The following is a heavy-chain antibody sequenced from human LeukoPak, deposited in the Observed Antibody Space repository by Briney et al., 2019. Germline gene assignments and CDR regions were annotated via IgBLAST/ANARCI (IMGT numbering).Heavy chain of an antibody. J-gene: IGHJ5*02. CDR1: GYTFTGYY. CDR2: INPNSGGT. CDR3: AREDSSGSEDWFDP. Sequence: ASVKVSCKASGYTFTGYYMHWVRQAPGQGLEWMGWINPNSGGTNYAQKFQGRVTMTRDTSISSAYMELSRLRSDDTAVYYCAREDSSGSEDWFDPWGQGTLVTVSS. D-gene: IGHD6-19*01. V-gene: IGHV1-2*02.